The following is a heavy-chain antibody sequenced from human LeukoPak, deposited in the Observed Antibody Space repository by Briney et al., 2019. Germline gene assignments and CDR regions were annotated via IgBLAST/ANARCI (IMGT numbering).Heavy chain of an antibody. CDR1: GGSFSGYY. V-gene: IGHV4-34*01. D-gene: IGHD5-24*01. CDR3: ARRGRWLPPDY. J-gene: IGHJ4*02. Sequence: SETLSLTCAVYGGSFSGYYWSWIRQPPGKGLEWIGEINHSGSTNYNPSLKSRVTISVDTSKNQFSLKLSSVTAADTAVYYCARRGRWLPPDYWGQGTLVTVSS. CDR2: INHSGST.